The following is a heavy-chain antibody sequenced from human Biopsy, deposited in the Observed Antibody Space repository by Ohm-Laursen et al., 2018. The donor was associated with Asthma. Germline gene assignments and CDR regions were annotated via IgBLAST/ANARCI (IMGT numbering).Heavy chain of an antibody. J-gene: IGHJ4*02. Sequence: SLRLSCAVSGLMFRSFGMHWVRQAPGKGLEWVAVISYDGNHKFYEDSVKGRFTISRDNSKNTLYLQMNSLRTEDTAVYYCAKRRGYSGHDNDYWGQGTLVIVSS. CDR1: GLMFRSFG. CDR2: ISYDGNHK. CDR3: AKRRGYSGHDNDY. V-gene: IGHV3-30*18. D-gene: IGHD5-12*01.